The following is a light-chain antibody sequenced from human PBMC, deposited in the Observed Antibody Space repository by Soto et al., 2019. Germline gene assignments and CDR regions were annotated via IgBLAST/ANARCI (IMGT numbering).Light chain of an antibody. CDR1: QSITGRY. CDR2: GTS. V-gene: IGKV3-20*01. J-gene: IGKJ1*01. Sequence: EIVLTQSPGTLSLSPGERVTLSCRASQSITGRYLAWSQQKPGQAPRLLIYGTSSRATGIPDRFSGSGSGTDFTLTISRSEPEDFAVYYCQQYNNWPPWTFGQGTKVEIK. CDR3: QQYNNWPPWT.